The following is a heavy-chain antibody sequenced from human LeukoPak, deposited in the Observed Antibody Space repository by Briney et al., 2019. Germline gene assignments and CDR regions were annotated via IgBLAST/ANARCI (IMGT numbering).Heavy chain of an antibody. CDR3: AREGRSATVTTVAYGYYYYYGMDV. J-gene: IGHJ6*02. CDR1: GFTFSDYY. D-gene: IGHD4-17*01. Sequence: GGSLRLSCAASGFTFSDYYMSWIGQAPGKGLEWVSYISSSGSTIYYADSVKGRFTISRDNAKNSLYLQMNSLRAEDTAVYYCAREGRSATVTTVAYGYYYYYGMDVWGQGTTVTVSS. CDR2: ISSSGSTI. V-gene: IGHV3-11*01.